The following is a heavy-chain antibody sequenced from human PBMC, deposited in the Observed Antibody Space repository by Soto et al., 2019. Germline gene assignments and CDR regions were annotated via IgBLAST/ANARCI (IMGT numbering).Heavy chain of an antibody. V-gene: IGHV3-30*03. Sequence: SGGSLRLSCAASGFTFNTYDMHWVRQAPGKGLEWVAMISFDSRDQYYADSFKGRFTISRDNSENTVYLQMNSLRVDDTGVFFCARAQAIYGFRDWYFGVWGRGTLVTVSS. D-gene: IGHD3-3*01. CDR1: GFTFNTYD. J-gene: IGHJ2*01. CDR3: ARAQAIYGFRDWYFGV. CDR2: ISFDSRDQ.